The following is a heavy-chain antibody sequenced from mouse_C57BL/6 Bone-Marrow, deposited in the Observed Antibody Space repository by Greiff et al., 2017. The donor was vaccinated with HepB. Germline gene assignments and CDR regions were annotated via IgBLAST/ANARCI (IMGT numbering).Heavy chain of an antibody. CDR3: ARVPIYYGTY. CDR2: IYPRSGNT. V-gene: IGHV1-81*01. CDR1: GYTFTSYG. J-gene: IGHJ2*01. Sequence: VKVVESGAELARPGASVKLSCKASGYTFTSYGISWVKQRTGQGLEWIGEIYPRSGNTYYNEKFKGKATLTADKSSSTAYMELRSLTSEDSAVYFCARVPIYYGTYWGQGTTLTVSS. D-gene: IGHD2-1*01.